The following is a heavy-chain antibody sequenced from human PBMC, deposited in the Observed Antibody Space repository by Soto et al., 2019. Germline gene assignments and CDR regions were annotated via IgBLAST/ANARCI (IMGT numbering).Heavy chain of an antibody. CDR2: IGTNGSPM. V-gene: IGHV3-48*03. Sequence: EVQLVQSGGGLVQPGRSLRLSCAASGFVFSLYEMNWVRQAPGKGLEWVAFIGTNGSPMHVADSVEGRFTISRDNAKNLLYLHMNVLRVEDTAVYYCARDLYGDFGHFDYWGQGSLVTVS. CDR1: GFVFSLYE. J-gene: IGHJ4*02. CDR3: ARDLYGDFGHFDY. D-gene: IGHD4-17*01.